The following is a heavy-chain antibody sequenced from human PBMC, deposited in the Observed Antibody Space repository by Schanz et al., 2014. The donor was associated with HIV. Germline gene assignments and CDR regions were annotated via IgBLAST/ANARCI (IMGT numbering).Heavy chain of an antibody. Sequence: DVQLVESGGSLVQPGGSLRLSCAASGFRFRSYWMSWVRQAPGKGLEWVANIKRDGSEKYYVDSVKGRFTISRDNSKKTVFLQMNNLRAEDTAVYYCARDRLHPGNGMDVWGQGTTVTVSS. V-gene: IGHV3-7*01. CDR2: IKRDGSEK. CDR3: ARDRLHPGNGMDV. D-gene: IGHD4-4*01. J-gene: IGHJ6*02. CDR1: GFRFRSYW.